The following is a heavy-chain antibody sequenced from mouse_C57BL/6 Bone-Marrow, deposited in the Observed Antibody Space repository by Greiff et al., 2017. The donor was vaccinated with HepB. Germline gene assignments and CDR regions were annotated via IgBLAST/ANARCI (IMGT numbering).Heavy chain of an antibody. V-gene: IGHV1-82*01. CDR1: GYAFSSSW. Sequence: VQLQQSGPELVKPGASVKISCKASGYAFSSSWMNWVKQRPGQGLEWIGRIYPGDGDTNYNGKFKGKATLTADKSSSTAYMQLSSLTSEDSAVYFCARAFYYYGSSPWFAYWGQGTLVTVSA. J-gene: IGHJ3*01. CDR3: ARAFYYYGSSPWFAY. D-gene: IGHD1-1*01. CDR2: IYPGDGDT.